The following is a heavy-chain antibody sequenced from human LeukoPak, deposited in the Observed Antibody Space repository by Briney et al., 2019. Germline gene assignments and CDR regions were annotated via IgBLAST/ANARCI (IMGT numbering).Heavy chain of an antibody. CDR3: AKDQEAMVLYWFDP. D-gene: IGHD5-18*01. V-gene: IGHV3-23*01. J-gene: IGHJ5*02. CDR2: ISGSGGST. Sequence: GGSLRLSCAASGFTFSSYAMSWVRQAPGKGLEWVLAISGSGGSTYYADSVKGRFTISRDNSKNTLYLQMNSLRAEDTAVYYCAKDQEAMVLYWFDPWGQGTLVTVSS. CDR1: GFTFSSYA.